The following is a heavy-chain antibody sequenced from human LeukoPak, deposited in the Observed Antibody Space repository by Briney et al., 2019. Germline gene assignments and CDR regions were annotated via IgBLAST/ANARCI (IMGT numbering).Heavy chain of an antibody. V-gene: IGHV4-4*07. D-gene: IGHD3-10*01. CDR2: IYSSGST. CDR1: GGSISNNY. Sequence: SETLSLTCTVSGGSISNNYWACIRQPAGKGLEWIGRIYSSGSTIYNPSPNSRVTMSVDTSKNQFSLRLSSVTAADTAVYYCARVTLRGVLVDWGQGTLVTVSS. CDR3: ARVTLRGVLVD. J-gene: IGHJ4*02.